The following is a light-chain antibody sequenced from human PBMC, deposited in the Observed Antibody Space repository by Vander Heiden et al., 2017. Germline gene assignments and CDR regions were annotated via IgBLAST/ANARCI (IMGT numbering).Light chain of an antibody. J-gene: IGKJ4*01. CDR2: AAS. CDR1: QGISSY. CDR3: QQLNSYPRGTT. Sequence: DIQLTQSPSFLSASVADRVTITCRASQGISSYLAWYQQKPGKAPKLLIYAASTLQSGVPARFSGSGSGTEFTLTISSLQPEDFATYYCQQLNSYPRGTTFGGGTKVEIK. V-gene: IGKV1-9*01.